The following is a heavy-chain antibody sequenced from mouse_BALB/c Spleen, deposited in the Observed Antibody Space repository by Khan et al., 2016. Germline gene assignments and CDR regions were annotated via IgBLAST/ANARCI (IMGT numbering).Heavy chain of an antibody. CDR3: ARSAI. D-gene: IGHD2-12*01. V-gene: IGHV5-6-3*01. CDR1: GFTISSYG. J-gene: IGHJ2*01. Sequence: EVELVESGGGIVQPGGSLKRSCAASGFTISSYGMSSVRQTPDKRLELVATIDSNGGSTDYQDSVKRRFTISGDNAKNARYLQMRSLKSEDTAMYYCARSAIWGQGTTLTVSS. CDR2: IDSNGGST.